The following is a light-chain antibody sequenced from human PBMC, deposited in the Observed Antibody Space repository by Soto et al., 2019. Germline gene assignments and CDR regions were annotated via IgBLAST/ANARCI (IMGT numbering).Light chain of an antibody. J-gene: IGLJ2*01. CDR3: SSYAGSNNLI. CDR1: SSDLGDYDY. CDR2: EVN. V-gene: IGLV2-8*01. Sequence: QSVLTQPPSASGSPGQSVTISCTGTSSDLGDYDYVSWYQQHPGKAPKLIIYEVNKRPSGVPDRFSGSKSGNTASLTVTGLQAEDEADYYCSSYAGSNNLIFGGGTKLTVL.